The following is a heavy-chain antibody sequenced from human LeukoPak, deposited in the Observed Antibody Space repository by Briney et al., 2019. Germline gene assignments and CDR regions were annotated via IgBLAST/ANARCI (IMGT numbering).Heavy chain of an antibody. J-gene: IGHJ4*02. CDR3: ARDLGSSWYPDY. D-gene: IGHD6-13*01. CDR2: IWYDGSNK. CDR1: GFTFSSYG. Sequence: GGSLRLSCAASGFTFSSYGMHWVRQAPGKGLEWVAVIWYDGSNKYYADSVKGRLTISRDNAKNSLYLQMNSLRAEDTAVYYCARDLGSSWYPDYWGQGTLVTVSS. V-gene: IGHV3-33*01.